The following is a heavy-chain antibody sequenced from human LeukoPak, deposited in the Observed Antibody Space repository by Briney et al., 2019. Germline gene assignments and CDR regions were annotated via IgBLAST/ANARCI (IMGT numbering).Heavy chain of an antibody. Sequence: PGGSLRLSCAASGFTFSSYSMNWVRQAPGKGLEWVSSISSSSSYIYCADSVKGRFTISRDNAKNSLYLQMNSLRAEDTAVYYCARDLGYDSSGPHAFDIWGQGTMVTVSS. J-gene: IGHJ3*02. V-gene: IGHV3-21*01. CDR2: ISSSSSYI. CDR1: GFTFSSYS. D-gene: IGHD3-22*01. CDR3: ARDLGYDSSGPHAFDI.